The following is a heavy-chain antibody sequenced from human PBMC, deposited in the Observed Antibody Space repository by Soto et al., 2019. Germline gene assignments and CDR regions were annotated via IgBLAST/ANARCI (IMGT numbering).Heavy chain of an antibody. V-gene: IGHV4-39*01. Sequence: PSETLSLTCTVSGGSISSSSYYWGWIRQPPGKGLEWIGSIYYSGNTYYNPSLKSRVTISVDTAKNQFSLKLSSVTAADTAVYYCARQYYFGSGSYYNRLFDLWGQGNLVTVS. CDR2: IYYSGNT. J-gene: IGHJ4*02. D-gene: IGHD3-10*01. CDR1: GGSISSSSYY. CDR3: ARQYYFGSGSYYNRLFDL.